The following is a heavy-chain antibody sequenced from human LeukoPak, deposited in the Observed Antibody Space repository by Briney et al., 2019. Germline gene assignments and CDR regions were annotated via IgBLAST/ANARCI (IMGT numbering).Heavy chain of an antibody. CDR2: INPNSGDS. D-gene: IGHD3-3*01. Sequence: GASVKVSCKASGYSFTGYYIYWVRQAPGQGIEWLGWINPNSGDSDSAQRLQGRATMTRDTSINTAYMELRRLRSDDTAMYFCARVRFLDEGHPLDFWGQGTLVTVSS. CDR1: GYSFTGYY. V-gene: IGHV1-2*02. CDR3: ARVRFLDEGHPLDF. J-gene: IGHJ4*02.